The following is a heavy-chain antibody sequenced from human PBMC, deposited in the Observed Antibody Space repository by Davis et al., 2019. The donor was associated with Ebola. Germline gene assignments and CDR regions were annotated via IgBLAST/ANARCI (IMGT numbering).Heavy chain of an antibody. Sequence: PGGSLRLSCTVSGFAFSDNWMTWVRQVPGKGLVWVSSINRDGTTTTYADSVKGRFTISRENSKNTVYLQMNSLRTEDTAVYYCTRGSVRFLGWLSQNAFDIWGQGTMVTVSS. CDR3: TRGSVRFLGWLSQNAFDI. CDR2: INRDGTTT. J-gene: IGHJ3*02. D-gene: IGHD3-3*01. V-gene: IGHV3-74*01. CDR1: GFAFSDNW.